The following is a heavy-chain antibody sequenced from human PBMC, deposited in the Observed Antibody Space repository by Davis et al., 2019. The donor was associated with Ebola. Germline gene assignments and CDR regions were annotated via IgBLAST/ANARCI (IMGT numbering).Heavy chain of an antibody. CDR3: ARSVRGYSHDAIDI. D-gene: IGHD5-18*01. CDR1: GYSFTRYY. J-gene: IGHJ3*02. CDR2: INPNDGST. Sequence: AASVKVSCKASGYSFTRYYIQWVRQAPGQGLEWMGLINPNDGSTSYAQNFLDRVTMTRDTSTRTVFMELNNLRSGDTAVYYCARSVRGYSHDAIDIWGQGTVVSVSS. V-gene: IGHV1-46*01.